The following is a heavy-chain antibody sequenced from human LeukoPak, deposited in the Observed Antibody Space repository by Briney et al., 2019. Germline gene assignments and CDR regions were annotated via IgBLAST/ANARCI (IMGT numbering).Heavy chain of an antibody. J-gene: IGHJ5*02. V-gene: IGHV4-34*01. Sequence: GSLRLSCAASGFTFSSYAMSWVRQAPGKGLEWIGEINHSGSTNYNPSLKSRVTISVDTSKNQFSLKLSSVTAADTAVYYCARRLKTYYYGSGSYRNWFDPWGQGTLVTVSS. CDR3: ARRLKTYYYGSGSYRNWFDP. CDR2: INHSGST. D-gene: IGHD3-10*01. CDR1: GFTFSSYA.